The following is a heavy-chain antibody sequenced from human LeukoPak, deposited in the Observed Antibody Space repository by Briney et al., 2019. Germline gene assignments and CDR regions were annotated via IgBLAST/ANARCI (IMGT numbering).Heavy chain of an antibody. D-gene: IGHD4-11*01. CDR1: GGSISSYY. J-gene: IGHJ6*02. CDR2: INHSGST. CDR3: ARWTTVTTGALNYYGMDV. Sequence: SETLSLTCTVSGGSISSYYWSWIRQPPGKGLEWIGEINHSGSTNYNPSLKSRVTISVDTSKNQFSLKLSSVTAADTAVYYCARWTTVTTGALNYYGMDVWGQGTTVTVSS. V-gene: IGHV4-34*01.